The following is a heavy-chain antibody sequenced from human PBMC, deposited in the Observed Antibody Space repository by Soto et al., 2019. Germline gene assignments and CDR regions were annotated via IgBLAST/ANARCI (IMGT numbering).Heavy chain of an antibody. D-gene: IGHD3-3*01. Sequence: GGSLRLSCAASGFTFSSYAMSWVRQAPGKGLEWVSAISGSGGSTYYADSVEGRFTISRDNSKNTLYLQMNSLRAEDTAVYYCAKGGQVLRFLEWLSPTDYYYYGMDVWGQGTTVTVSS. CDR3: AKGGQVLRFLEWLSPTDYYYYGMDV. J-gene: IGHJ6*02. CDR1: GFTFSSYA. V-gene: IGHV3-23*01. CDR2: ISGSGGST.